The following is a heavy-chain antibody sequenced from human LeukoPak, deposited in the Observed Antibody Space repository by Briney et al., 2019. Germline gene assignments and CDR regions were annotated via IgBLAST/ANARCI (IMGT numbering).Heavy chain of an antibody. J-gene: IGHJ4*02. V-gene: IGHV3-33*01. CDR2: IWYDGSNK. CDR1: GFTFSSYG. CDR3: ARPSEYYYDSSGYHD. Sequence: GRSLRLSCAASGFTFSSYGMHWVRQAPGKGLEGVGVIWYDGSNKYYADSVKGRFTISRDNSKNTLYLQMNSLRAEDTAVYYCARPSEYYYDSSGYHDWGQGTLVTVCS. D-gene: IGHD3-22*01.